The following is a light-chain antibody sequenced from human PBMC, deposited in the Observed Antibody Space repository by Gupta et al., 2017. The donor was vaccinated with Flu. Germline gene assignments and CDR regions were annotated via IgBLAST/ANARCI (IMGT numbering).Light chain of an antibody. V-gene: IGKV2-30*01. CDR3: MQSAHWPWT. J-gene: IGKJ1*01. Sequence: DVVMTQSPLSLPVTLGQPASISCRSSQGLVYSDGNTYLHCFQQKPGQTPRRLIYQVSYRGSGVPDKFSAGGSGTDFTLKISRVEGEDVGIYFCMQSAHWPWTFGQETRLEIK. CDR2: QVS. CDR1: QGLVYSDGNTY.